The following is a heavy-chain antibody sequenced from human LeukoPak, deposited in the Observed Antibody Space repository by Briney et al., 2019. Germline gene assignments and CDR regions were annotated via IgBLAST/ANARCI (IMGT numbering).Heavy chain of an antibody. CDR3: ARGLGYCSSTSCHDH. CDR2: TNPNSGNT. J-gene: IGHJ4*02. Sequence: AASVKVSCKASGYTFTSYDINWVRQATGQGLEWMGWTNPNSGNTGYAQKFQGRVTMTRNTSISTAYMELSSLRSEDTAVYYCARGLGYCSSTSCHDHWGQGTLVAVSS. D-gene: IGHD2-2*01. CDR1: GYTFTSYD. V-gene: IGHV1-8*01.